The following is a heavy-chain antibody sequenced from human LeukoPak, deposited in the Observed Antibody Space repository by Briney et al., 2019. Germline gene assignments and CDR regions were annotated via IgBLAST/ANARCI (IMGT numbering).Heavy chain of an antibody. J-gene: IGHJ4*02. CDR3: AKEGSVCTNGICRYFDY. CDR1: GFTFRDSA. V-gene: IGHV3-9*01. Sequence: QPGGSLRLSCAASGFTFRDSAMHWVRQVPGKGLEWVSSISWGSEYMYYADSVKGRFTISRDNAKNSLYLQMDSLRAEDTALYYCAKEGSVCTNGICRYFDYWGQGTLVTVSS. CDR2: ISWGSEYM. D-gene: IGHD2-8*01.